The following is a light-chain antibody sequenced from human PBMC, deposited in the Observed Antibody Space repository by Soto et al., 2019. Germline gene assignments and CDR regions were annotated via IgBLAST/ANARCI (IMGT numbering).Light chain of an antibody. J-gene: IGLJ2*01. CDR3: SSYTSSNTVV. Sequence: QSALTQPASVSGSPGQSIAISCTGTSNDVGGYNYVSWYQQHPGKAPKLMNYDVSARPSGVSNRFSGSKSDNTASLTISGLQAEDEADYYCSSYTSSNTVVFGGGTKLTVL. CDR1: SNDVGGYNY. V-gene: IGLV2-14*01. CDR2: DVS.